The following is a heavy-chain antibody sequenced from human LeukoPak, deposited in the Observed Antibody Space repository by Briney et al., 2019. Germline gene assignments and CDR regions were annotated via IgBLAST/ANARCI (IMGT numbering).Heavy chain of an antibody. CDR2: TYYSGST. D-gene: IGHD2-2*01. CDR1: GGSISSGDYY. Sequence: SQTLSLTXTVSGGSISSGDYYWSWIRQPPGKGLEWIGYTYYSGSTYYNPSLKSRVTISVDTSKNQFSLKLSSVTAADTAVYYCARDRKPVTYCSSTSCYELYYYYYMDIWGKGTTVTVSS. CDR3: ARDRKPVTYCSSTSCYELYYYYYMDI. V-gene: IGHV4-30-4*08. J-gene: IGHJ6*03.